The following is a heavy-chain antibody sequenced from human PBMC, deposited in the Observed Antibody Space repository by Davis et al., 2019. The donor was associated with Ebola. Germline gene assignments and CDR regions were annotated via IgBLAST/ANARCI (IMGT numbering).Heavy chain of an antibody. D-gene: IGHD3-3*01. J-gene: IGHJ6*02. Sequence: GGSLRLSCAASGSTFSLYAMHWVRQAPGKGLEWVAVISHDGNNKYYADSVKGRFTISRDNSKNTLNLQMNSLRADDTAVYYCARSRFPYGMDVWGQGTTVTVSS. CDR3: ARSRFPYGMDV. CDR1: GSTFSLYA. CDR2: ISHDGNNK. V-gene: IGHV3-30-3*01.